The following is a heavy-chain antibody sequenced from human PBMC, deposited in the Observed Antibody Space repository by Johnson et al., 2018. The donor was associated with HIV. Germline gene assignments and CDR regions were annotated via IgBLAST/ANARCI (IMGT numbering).Heavy chain of an antibody. CDR2: ISYDGSDK. V-gene: IGHV3-30-3*01. J-gene: IGHJ3*02. CDR1: GFPFSTYA. Sequence: QVQLVESGGGVVQPGRSLRLSCAASGFPFSTYAMHWVRQAPGKGLEWVSVISYDGSDKYYADSVKGRFTNSRDNSRNTLYVHRNSRRAEDTAVYYCARGKAWIQRWDDAFDIWGQGTMVTVSS. D-gene: IGHD5-18*01. CDR3: ARGKAWIQRWDDAFDI.